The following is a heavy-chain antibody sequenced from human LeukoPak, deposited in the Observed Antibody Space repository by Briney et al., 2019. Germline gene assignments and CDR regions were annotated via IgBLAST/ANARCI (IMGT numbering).Heavy chain of an antibody. V-gene: IGHV1-69*13. D-gene: IGHD6-19*01. CDR2: IIPIFGTA. CDR1: GYTFTSYG. CDR3: AWIAVAGIGAFDI. Sequence: ASVKVSCKASGYTFTSYGISWVRQAPGQGLEWMGGIIPIFGTANYAQKFQGRVTITADESTSTAYMELSSLRSEDTAVYYCAWIAVAGIGAFDIWGQGTMVTVSS. J-gene: IGHJ3*02.